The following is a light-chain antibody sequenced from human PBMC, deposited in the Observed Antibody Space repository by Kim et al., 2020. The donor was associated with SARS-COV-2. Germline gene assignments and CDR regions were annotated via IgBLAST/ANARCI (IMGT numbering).Light chain of an antibody. Sequence: EIVMTQSPATLSVSPGERATFSCRASQNIRSDLAWYHQRPAQAPRLLIYDASTRAAGVPARFSGSGSGTEFTLTISSLQSEDFGVYYCQQYDTWPPVTFGGGTKVEIK. CDR1: QNIRSD. V-gene: IGKV3-15*01. J-gene: IGKJ4*01. CDR2: DAS. CDR3: QQYDTWPPVT.